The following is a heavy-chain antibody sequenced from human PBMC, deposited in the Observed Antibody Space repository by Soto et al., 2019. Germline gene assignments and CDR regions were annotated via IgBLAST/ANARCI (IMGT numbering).Heavy chain of an antibody. V-gene: IGHV4-39*01. J-gene: IGHJ5*02. CDR2: IDYTGST. CDR1: GDSISTSNYY. D-gene: IGHD1-26*01. CDR3: AKHSHHGRFS. Sequence: QLQLQESGPRLVKPSETLSLTCSVSGDSISTSNYYWAWVRQPPEMGPEWIGSIDYTGSTYYNPSLKSRVTISAATSENQFSLHLSSMTAADTAMYHCAKHSHHGRFSWGQGNLVTVSS.